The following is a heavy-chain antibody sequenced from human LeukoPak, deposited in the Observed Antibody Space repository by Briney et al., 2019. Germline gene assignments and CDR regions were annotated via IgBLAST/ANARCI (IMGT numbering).Heavy chain of an antibody. CDR1: GYTFTSYA. CDR3: GTNYYGSDGAFDI. V-gene: IGHV1-3*01. CDR2: INAGNGNT. D-gene: IGHD3-22*01. J-gene: IGHJ3*02. Sequence: ASVKVSCKASGYTFTSYAMHWVRQAPGQRLEWMGWINAGNGNTKYSQKFQGRVTITRDTSASTAYMELSSLRSEDTAVYYCGTNYYGSDGAFDIWGQGTMVTVSS.